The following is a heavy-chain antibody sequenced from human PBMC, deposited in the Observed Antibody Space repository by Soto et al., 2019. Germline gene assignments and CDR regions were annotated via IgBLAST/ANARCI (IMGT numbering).Heavy chain of an antibody. Sequence: QVQLVQSGAEVKKPGASVKVSCKASGYTFTSYDINWVRQATGQGLEWMGWMNPNSGNTGYAQKFQGRVTMTRNTSKSTAYMELSSLRSEATAVYYCARSTALWWLQSAVDYHYGMDVWGQGTTVTVSS. CDR1: GYTFTSYD. V-gene: IGHV1-8*01. J-gene: IGHJ6*02. CDR3: ARSTALWWLQSAVDYHYGMDV. D-gene: IGHD5-12*01. CDR2: MNPNSGNT.